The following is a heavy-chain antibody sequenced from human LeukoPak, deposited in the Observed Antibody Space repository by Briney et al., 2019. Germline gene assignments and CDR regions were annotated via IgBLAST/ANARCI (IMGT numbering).Heavy chain of an antibody. J-gene: IGHJ4*02. Sequence: GGSLRLSCAASGFTFSNYWMTWVRRAPGKGLEWVANIKQDGSEKYYVDSVKGRFTISRDNAKNSLYLQMNSLRAEDTAVYYCARVRYSYYYDSIRRDPGGYFDYWGQGTLVTVSS. CDR2: IKQDGSEK. CDR3: ARVRYSYYYDSIRRDPGGYFDY. D-gene: IGHD3-22*01. CDR1: GFTFSNYW. V-gene: IGHV3-7*01.